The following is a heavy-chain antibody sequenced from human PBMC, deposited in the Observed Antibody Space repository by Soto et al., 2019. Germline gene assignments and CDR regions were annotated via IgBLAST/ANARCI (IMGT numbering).Heavy chain of an antibody. CDR2: IYHSGST. D-gene: IGHD1-26*01. Sequence: QVQLQESGPGLVKPSGTLSLTCAVSGGSISSSNWWSWVRQPPGKGLEWIGEIYHSGSTNYNPSLKSRVTLSVDKSKNQVALKLSSVTGADTAVYYCARVSGSYYYGMDVWGQGTTVTVSS. J-gene: IGHJ6*02. CDR3: ARVSGSYYYGMDV. V-gene: IGHV4-4*02. CDR1: GGSISSSNW.